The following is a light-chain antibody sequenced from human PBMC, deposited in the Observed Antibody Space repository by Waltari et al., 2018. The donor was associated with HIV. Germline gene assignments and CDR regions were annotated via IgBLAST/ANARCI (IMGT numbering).Light chain of an antibody. CDR3: CSYAGSSNVV. CDR2: EVS. Sequence: QPALTPPASVSWSHGHSITISCTGTSSVVGIYNLVPWYQQHPGKAPKLMIYEVSKRPSGVSNRFSGSKSGNTASLTISGLQAEDEADYYCCSYAGSSNVVFGGGTKLTVL. CDR1: SSVVGIYNL. J-gene: IGLJ2*01. V-gene: IGLV2-23*02.